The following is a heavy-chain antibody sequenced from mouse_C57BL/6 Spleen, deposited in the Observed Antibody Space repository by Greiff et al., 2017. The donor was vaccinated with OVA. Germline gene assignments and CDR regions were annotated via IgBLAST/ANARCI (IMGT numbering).Heavy chain of an antibody. CDR3: AREDYYGSSPFAY. D-gene: IGHD1-1*01. CDR1: GYTFTSYW. Sequence: VQLQQPGAELVKPGASVKLSCKASGYTFTSYWMHWVKQRPGQGLEWIGMIHPNSGSTNYNEKFKSKATLTVDKSSSTAYMQLSSLTSEDSAVYYCAREDYYGSSPFAYWGQVTLVTVSA. V-gene: IGHV1-64*01. CDR2: IHPNSGST. J-gene: IGHJ3*01.